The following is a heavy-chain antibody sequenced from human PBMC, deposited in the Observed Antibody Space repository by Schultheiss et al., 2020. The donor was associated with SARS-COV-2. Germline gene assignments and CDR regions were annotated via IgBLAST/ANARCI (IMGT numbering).Heavy chain of an antibody. V-gene: IGHV3-30*03. D-gene: IGHD6-6*01. J-gene: IGHJ4*02. CDR2: ISYDGSNK. Sequence: GGSLRLSCAASGFTFSSYGMHWVRQAPGKGLEWVAVISYDGSNKYYADSVKGRFTISRDDSKNTLYLQMNSLKTEDTAVYYCTTESGQQLVKAYYWGQGTLVTVSS. CDR3: TTESGQQLVKAYY. CDR1: GFTFSSYG.